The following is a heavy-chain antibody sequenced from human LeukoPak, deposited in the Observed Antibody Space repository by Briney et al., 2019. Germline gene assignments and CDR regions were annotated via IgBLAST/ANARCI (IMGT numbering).Heavy chain of an antibody. CDR3: ARVSRLWWARDI. CDR1: GGSFSAYY. CDR2: INHSGST. J-gene: IGHJ3*02. V-gene: IGHV4-34*01. Sequence: TTSETLSLTCAVYGGSFSAYYWSWIRQPPGKGLEWIGEINHSGSTNYNPSLKSRVNISVDTSKNQFSLELSSVTAADTAVYYCARVSRLWWARDIWGQGTMVTVSS. D-gene: IGHD2-21*01.